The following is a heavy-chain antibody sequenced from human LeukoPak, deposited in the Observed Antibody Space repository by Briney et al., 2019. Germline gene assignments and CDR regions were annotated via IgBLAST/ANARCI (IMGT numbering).Heavy chain of an antibody. D-gene: IGHD6-19*01. V-gene: IGHV3-7*03. CDR3: ARDMAGDSSDY. Sequence: GESLRLSCTASGFTFSNFWMGWVRQAPGKGLEWVANIKQDETEKFYLGSVKGRFTISRDNAKNSLYLQMNSLRVEDTALYYCARDMAGDSSDYWGQGTLVTVSS. CDR1: GFTFSNFW. J-gene: IGHJ4*02. CDR2: IKQDETEK.